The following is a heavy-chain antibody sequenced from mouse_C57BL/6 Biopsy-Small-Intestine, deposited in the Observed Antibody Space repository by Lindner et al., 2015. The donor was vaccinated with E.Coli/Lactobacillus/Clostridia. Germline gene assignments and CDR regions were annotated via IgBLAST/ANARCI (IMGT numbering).Heavy chain of an antibody. Sequence: QLQESGPGLAKPSQTLSLSCSVTGYAITSDYWNWIRKFPGNKLEYMGDISYSGSTYYNPSLKSRTSITRDTSKNQYYLQLNSVTTEDTATYYCARGSNYLFDYWGQGTTLTVSS. CDR2: ISYSGST. V-gene: IGHV3-8*01. CDR1: GYAITSDY. CDR3: ARGSNYLFDY. J-gene: IGHJ2*01. D-gene: IGHD2-5*01.